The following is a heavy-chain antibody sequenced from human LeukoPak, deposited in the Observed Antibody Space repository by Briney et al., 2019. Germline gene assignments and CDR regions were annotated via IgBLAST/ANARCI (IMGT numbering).Heavy chain of an antibody. CDR2: IRQSGDIT. CDR1: EFTFSNYV. CDR3: VSFYETY. V-gene: IGHV3-23*01. Sequence: PGGSLRLSCAASEFTFSNYVMNWVRQAPGKGLEWVSSIRQSGDITYYADSVKGRFTISKDNAKNTVYLQMNSLRAEDTAVYYCVSFYETYWGRGTLVTVSS. D-gene: IGHD2/OR15-2a*01. J-gene: IGHJ4*02.